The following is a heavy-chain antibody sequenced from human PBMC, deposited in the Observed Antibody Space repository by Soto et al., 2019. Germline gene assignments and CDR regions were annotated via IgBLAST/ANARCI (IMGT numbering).Heavy chain of an antibody. CDR3: ARNHGSPPDAFDI. V-gene: IGHV2-26*01. Sequence: QVTLKESGPVLVKPTETLTLTCTVSGFSLSNARMGVSWIRQPPGKALEWLAHIFSNDEKSYSTSLKSRLTISKDTSKSQVVLTMTNIDPVDTATYYCARNHGSPPDAFDIWGQGTMVTVSS. CDR1: GFSLSNARMG. D-gene: IGHD6-13*01. CDR2: IFSNDEK. J-gene: IGHJ3*02.